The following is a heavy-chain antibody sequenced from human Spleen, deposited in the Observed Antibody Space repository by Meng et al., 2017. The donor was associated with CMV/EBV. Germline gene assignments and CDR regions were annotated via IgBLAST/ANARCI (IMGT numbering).Heavy chain of an antibody. V-gene: IGHV6-1*01. CDR3: ARAGAPGIAVAGAFDY. Sequence: TLSLTCAISGDSVSSNSAAWNWIRQSPSRGLEWLGRTYYRSKWYNDYAVSVKSRITINPDTSKNQFSLQLNSVTPEDTAVYYCARAGAPGIAVAGAFDYWGQGTLVTVSS. D-gene: IGHD6-19*01. CDR2: TYYRSKWYN. J-gene: IGHJ4*02. CDR1: GDSVSSNSAA.